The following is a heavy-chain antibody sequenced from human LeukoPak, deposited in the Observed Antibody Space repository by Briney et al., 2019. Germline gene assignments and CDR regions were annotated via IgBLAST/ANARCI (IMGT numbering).Heavy chain of an antibody. V-gene: IGHV4-34*01. D-gene: IGHD3-22*01. CDR1: GGSFSGYY. CDR2: INHSGST. J-gene: IGHJ4*02. CDR3: ARVRVTMIVLVTPYYFDY. Sequence: SETLSLTCAVYGGSFSGYYWSWIRQPPGEGLEWIGEINHSGSTNYNPSLKSRVTISVDTSKNQFSLKLSSVTAADTAVYYCARVRVTMIVLVTPYYFDYWGQGTLVTVSS.